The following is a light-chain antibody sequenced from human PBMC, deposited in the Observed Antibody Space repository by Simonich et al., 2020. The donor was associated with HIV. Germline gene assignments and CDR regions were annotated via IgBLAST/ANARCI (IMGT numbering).Light chain of an antibody. CDR2: WAS. V-gene: IGKV3-15*01. J-gene: IGKJ1*01. CDR1: QSVSSN. Sequence: EIVMTQSPATLSVSPGESATLSCRASQSVSSNLAGYQQKPGQAPRLLIYWASTRATGIPARFSGSGSGTEFTLTISSLQSEDFAVYYCQQYNNWWTFGQGTKVEIK. CDR3: QQYNNWWT.